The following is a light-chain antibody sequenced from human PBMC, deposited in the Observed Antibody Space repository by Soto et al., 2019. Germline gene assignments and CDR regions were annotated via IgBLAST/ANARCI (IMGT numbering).Light chain of an antibody. V-gene: IGKV3-20*01. CDR1: QSVSSKY. CDR3: QQYATSQ. J-gene: IGKJ1*01. Sequence: EIVLTQSPGTLSLSPGEIATLSFRASQSVSSKYLAWYQQKPGQAPRLLIYGASSRATGIPDRFSGSGSGTDFTLTISRLEPEDFAVYFCQQYATSQFGQGTKVDIK. CDR2: GAS.